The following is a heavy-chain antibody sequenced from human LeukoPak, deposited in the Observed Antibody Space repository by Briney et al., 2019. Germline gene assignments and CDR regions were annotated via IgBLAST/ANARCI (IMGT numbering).Heavy chain of an antibody. J-gene: IGHJ4*02. D-gene: IGHD2-2*01. CDR2: INPNSGGT. V-gene: IGHV1-2*02. Sequence: ASVKVSCKASGYTFTGYYMHWVRQAPGQGLEWMGWINPNSGGTKYAQKFQGRVTMTRDTSISTAYMELSRLRSDDTAVYYCARVLRQYQLLLGYWGQGTLVTVSS. CDR3: ARVLRQYQLLLGY. CDR1: GYTFTGYY.